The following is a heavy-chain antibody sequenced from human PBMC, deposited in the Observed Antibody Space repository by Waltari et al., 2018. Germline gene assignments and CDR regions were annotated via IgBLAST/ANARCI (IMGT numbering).Heavy chain of an antibody. D-gene: IGHD3-10*01. CDR1: GYTLTELS. CDR3: ARNYGSGSPWYFDL. Sequence: QVQLVQSGAEVKKPGASVKVSCKVSGYTLTELSMHWVRQAPGKGLEWMGGFDPEAGATIYAQKFQGRVTVTEDTSTDTAYMELSSLRSEDTAVYYCARNYGSGSPWYFDLWGRGTLVTVSS. CDR2: FDPEAGAT. V-gene: IGHV1-24*01. J-gene: IGHJ2*01.